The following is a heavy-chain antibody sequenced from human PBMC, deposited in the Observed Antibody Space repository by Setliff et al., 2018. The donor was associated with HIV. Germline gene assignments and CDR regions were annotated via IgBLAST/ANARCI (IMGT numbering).Heavy chain of an antibody. Sequence: VGSLRLSCAASGFTFSDYSMSWVRQAPGKGLEWISYIRSDNSNTYYADSVRGRFTISRDNAKNSVFLQMNSLRAEDTGVYYCATQTGFYNSHWYDYWGQGTMVTVSS. D-gene: IGHD6-13*01. J-gene: IGHJ4*02. CDR1: GFTFSDYS. CDR2: IRSDNSNT. V-gene: IGHV3-48*01. CDR3: ATQTGFYNSHWYDY.